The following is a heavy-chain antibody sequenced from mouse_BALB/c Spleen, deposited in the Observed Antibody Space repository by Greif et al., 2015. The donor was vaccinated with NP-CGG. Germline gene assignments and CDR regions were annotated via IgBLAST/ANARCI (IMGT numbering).Heavy chain of an antibody. V-gene: IGHV5-6-4*01. D-gene: IGHD1-1*02. CDR3: TRDRDGAWFAY. CDR1: GFTFSSYT. Sequence: EVQLVESGGGLVKPGGSLKLSCAASGFTFSSYTMSWVRQTPEKRLEWVATISSGGSYTYYPDSVKGRFTIPRDNAKNTLYLQMSSLKSEDTAMYYCTRDRDGAWFAYWGQGTLVTVSA. CDR2: ISSGGSYT. J-gene: IGHJ3*01.